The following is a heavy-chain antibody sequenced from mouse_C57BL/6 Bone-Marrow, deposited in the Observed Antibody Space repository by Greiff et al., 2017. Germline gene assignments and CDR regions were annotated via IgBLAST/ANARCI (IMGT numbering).Heavy chain of an antibody. J-gene: IGHJ2*01. V-gene: IGHV5-6*01. D-gene: IGHD1-1*01. CDR3: ARPIYYYGYFDY. CDR2: ISSGGSYT. Sequence: EVQVVESGGDLVKPGGSLKLSCAASGFTFSSYGMSWVRQTPDKRLEWVATISSGGSYTHYPASVKGRFTISRDNAKNTLYLQQSSLKSEDTAMXYCARPIYYYGYFDYWGQGTTLTVSS. CDR1: GFTFSSYG.